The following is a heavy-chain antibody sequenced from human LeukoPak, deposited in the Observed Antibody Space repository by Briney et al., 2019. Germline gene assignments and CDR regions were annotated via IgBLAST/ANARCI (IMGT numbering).Heavy chain of an antibody. CDR1: GFTFSSYG. CDR3: ASGQQLVEIDY. V-gene: IGHV3-30*02. CDR2: IRYDGSKK. Sequence: GGSLRLSCAASGFTFSSYGMHWVRQAPGKGLEWVAFIRYDGSKKDYTDSVKGRFTISRDNAKNSLYLQMNSLRAEDTAVYYCASGQQLVEIDYWGQGTLVTVSS. J-gene: IGHJ4*02. D-gene: IGHD6-13*01.